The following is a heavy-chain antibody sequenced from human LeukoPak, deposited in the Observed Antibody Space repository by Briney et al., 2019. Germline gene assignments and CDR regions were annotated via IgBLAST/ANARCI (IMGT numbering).Heavy chain of an antibody. J-gene: IGHJ3*01. CDR2: LYSVGTI. V-gene: IGHV3-53*01. CDR1: GFTVSGSY. CDR3: ARLVVDSHAFDV. D-gene: IGHD6-19*01. Sequence: PGGFLRLSCAASGFTVSGSYMSWIRQAPGKGLEWVSILYSVGTIYYADSVKGRFTISRDNSKNTLYPQMNSLRVEDAAVYYCARLVVDSHAFDVWGQGTMVTVSS.